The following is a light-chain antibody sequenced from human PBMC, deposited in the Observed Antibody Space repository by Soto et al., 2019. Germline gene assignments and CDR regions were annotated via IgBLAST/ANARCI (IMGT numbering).Light chain of an antibody. CDR2: WAS. CDR3: QQYYNTPLT. CDR1: QSVFYSSNNKNY. V-gene: IGKV4-1*01. Sequence: DIVMTQSPDSLAVSLGERATINCKSSQSVFYSSNNKNYLAWYQQKPGQPPRLLIYWASTRESGVPDRFSGSGSGTDFTLTISSLQAEDVAVYYCQQYYNTPLTFGPETKVDIK. J-gene: IGKJ3*01.